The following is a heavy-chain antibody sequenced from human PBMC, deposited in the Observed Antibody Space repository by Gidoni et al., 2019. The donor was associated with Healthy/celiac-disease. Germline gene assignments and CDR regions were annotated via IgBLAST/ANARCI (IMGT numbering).Heavy chain of an antibody. D-gene: IGHD6-19*01. J-gene: IGHJ4*02. Sequence: QVQLVQSGAEVKKPGASVKVSCTAAGYTFTGYYMHWVRQAPGQGREWMGRINPNSGSTNYAQKFQGRVTMTRDTSISTAYMELSRLRSDDTAVYYCASGTPIIAVAGTGGSYWGQGTLVTVSS. CDR2: INPNSGST. CDR3: ASGTPIIAVAGTGGSY. V-gene: IGHV1-2*06. CDR1: GYTFTGYY.